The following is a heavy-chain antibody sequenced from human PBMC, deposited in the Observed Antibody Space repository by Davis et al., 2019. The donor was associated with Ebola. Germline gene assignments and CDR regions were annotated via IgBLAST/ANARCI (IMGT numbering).Heavy chain of an antibody. J-gene: IGHJ4*02. CDR1: GGTFSSYA. CDR2: IIPILGIA. Sequence: SVKVSCKASGGTFSSYAISWVRQAPGQGLEWMGRIIPILGIANYAQKFQGRVTITADKSTSTADMELSSLKTEDTAVYYCTHYDYVAFDYWGQGTLVTVSS. D-gene: IGHD3-16*01. V-gene: IGHV1-69*04. CDR3: THYDYVAFDY.